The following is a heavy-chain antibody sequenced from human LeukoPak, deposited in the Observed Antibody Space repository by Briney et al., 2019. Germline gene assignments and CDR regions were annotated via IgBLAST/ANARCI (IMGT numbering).Heavy chain of an antibody. CDR3: ARGSSGWYVPYDPFDP. V-gene: IGHV4-59*01. D-gene: IGHD6-13*01. CDR1: GGSISSYY. CDR2: IYYSGST. J-gene: IGHJ5*02. Sequence: SETLSLTCTVSGGSISSYYWSWIRQPPGKGLEWIGYIYYSGSTNYNPSLKSRVTISVDTSKNQFSLKLSSVTAADTAVYYCARGSSGWYVPYDPFDPWGQGTLVTVSS.